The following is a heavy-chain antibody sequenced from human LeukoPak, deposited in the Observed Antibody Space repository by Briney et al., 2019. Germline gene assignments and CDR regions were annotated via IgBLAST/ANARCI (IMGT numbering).Heavy chain of an antibody. CDR3: ARDRGGDSSAYYFQY. J-gene: IGHJ4*02. CDR2: IKQDGSEK. Sequence: SGGSLRPSCAASGFTFSTYWMSWVRQAPGRGLEWVANIKQDGSEKYYVDSVKGRFTISRDNAKNSLYLQMNSLRAEDTAVYYCARDRGGDSSAYYFQYWGQGTLVTVSS. V-gene: IGHV3-7*04. CDR1: GFTFSTYW. D-gene: IGHD3-22*01.